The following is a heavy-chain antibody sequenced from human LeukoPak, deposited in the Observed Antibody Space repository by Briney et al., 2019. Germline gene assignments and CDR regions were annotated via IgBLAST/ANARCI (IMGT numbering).Heavy chain of an antibody. J-gene: IGHJ4*02. Sequence: GGSLRLSCAASGFTFSSYGMHWVRQAPGKGLEWVAVIWYDGSNKYYADSVKGRFTISRDNSKNTLYLQMNSLRAEDTAVYYCARGSVVTAIRSFDYWGQGTLVTVSS. V-gene: IGHV3-33*01. D-gene: IGHD2-21*02. CDR3: ARGSVVTAIRSFDY. CDR1: GFTFSSYG. CDR2: IWYDGSNK.